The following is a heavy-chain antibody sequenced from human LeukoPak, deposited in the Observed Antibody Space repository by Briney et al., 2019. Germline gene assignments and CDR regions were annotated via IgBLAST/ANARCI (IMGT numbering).Heavy chain of an antibody. Sequence: SETLSLTCTVSSGSIRSYYWGWVRQPPGKGLEWIGRIYTTGTTQYNPPLKSRVTMSVDTSTNQFSLNLRSMTAADTAVYYCGRQGYTASYYFFDYRSQGTLVAVS. CDR3: GRQGYTASYYFFDY. CDR2: IYTTGTT. D-gene: IGHD1-26*01. CDR1: SGSIRSYY. V-gene: IGHV4-4*07. J-gene: IGHJ4*02.